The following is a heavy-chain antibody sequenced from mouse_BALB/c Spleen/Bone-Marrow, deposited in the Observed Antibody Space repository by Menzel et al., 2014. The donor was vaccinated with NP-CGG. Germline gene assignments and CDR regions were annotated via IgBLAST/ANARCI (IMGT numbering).Heavy chain of an antibody. CDR2: IDPANGNT. CDR3: ARGIFLYGNFLLDY. Sequence: EVQLQQSGAELVKPGASVKLSCTASGFNITDTYMHWVKQRPGQGLEWIGRIDPANGNTKYDPKFQGKATITADTSSNTTYLQLRSLTSEDTAVYHCARGIFLYGNFLLDYWGQGTSVTVSS. CDR1: GFNITDTY. D-gene: IGHD2-10*02. J-gene: IGHJ4*01. V-gene: IGHV14-3*02.